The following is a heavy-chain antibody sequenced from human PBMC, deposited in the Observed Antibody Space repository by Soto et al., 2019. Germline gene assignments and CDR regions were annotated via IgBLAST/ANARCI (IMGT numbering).Heavy chain of an antibody. D-gene: IGHD3-3*01. CDR2: INPNSGGT. V-gene: IGHV1-2*02. J-gene: IGHJ6*02. Sequence: ASVKVSCKASGYTFTGYYMHWVRQAPGQGLEWMGWINPNSGGTNYAQKFQGRVTMTRDTPISTAYMELSRLRSDDTAVYYCARDYYASRTIFGVVPHYRMDVWGQGTAVTVSS. CDR1: GYTFTGYY. CDR3: ARDYYASRTIFGVVPHYRMDV.